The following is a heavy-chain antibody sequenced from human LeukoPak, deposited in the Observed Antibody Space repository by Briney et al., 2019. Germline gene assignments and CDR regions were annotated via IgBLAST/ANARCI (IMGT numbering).Heavy chain of an antibody. D-gene: IGHD6-19*01. Sequence: GGSLRLSCAVSGFTFGSYEMNWVRQAAGKGLEWVSYISGSSSTIYYADSVKGRFTISRDTAKNSLYLQMTSLRAETTGVYYCVISSGWKGGYYFDFWGQGTLVIVSA. J-gene: IGHJ4*02. CDR2: ISGSSSTI. CDR1: GFTFGSYE. CDR3: VISSGWKGGYYFDF. V-gene: IGHV3-48*03.